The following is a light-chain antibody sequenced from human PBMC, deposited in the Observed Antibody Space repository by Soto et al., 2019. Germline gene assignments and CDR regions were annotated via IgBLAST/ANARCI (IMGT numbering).Light chain of an antibody. CDR1: QSVSRN. CDR3: QQYNSYPT. V-gene: IGKV3-15*01. Sequence: EIVMTQSPASLSVSLGERVTLSCRASQSVSRNLAWYQQKPGQAPRVLVFGASTTATGIPVRFSGSGSGTEFTLTISSLESEDFAIYYCQQYNSYPTFGQGTKVEIK. CDR2: GAS. J-gene: IGKJ1*01.